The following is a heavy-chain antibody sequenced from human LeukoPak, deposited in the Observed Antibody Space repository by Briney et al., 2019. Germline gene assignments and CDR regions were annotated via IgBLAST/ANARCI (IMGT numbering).Heavy chain of an antibody. V-gene: IGHV4-38-2*02. Sequence: SETLSLTCTVSGYSISSGYYWGWIRQPPGKGLEWIGSIYHSGSTNYNPSLKSRVTISVDTSKNQFSRKLTSVSAADTAVYYCASITAAGYFQHWGQGTLVTVSS. CDR3: ASITAAGYFQH. CDR2: IYHSGST. J-gene: IGHJ1*01. CDR1: GYSISSGYY. D-gene: IGHD6-6*01.